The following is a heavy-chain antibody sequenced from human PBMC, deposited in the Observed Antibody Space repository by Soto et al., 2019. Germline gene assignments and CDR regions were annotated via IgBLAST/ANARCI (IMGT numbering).Heavy chain of an antibody. J-gene: IGHJ3*02. CDR2: ISGSGGST. CDR3: AKDGETYYYDSSGYWGAFDI. CDR1: GFTFSSYA. D-gene: IGHD3-22*01. Sequence: GGSLRLSCAASGFTFSSYAMSWVRQAPGKGLEWVSAISGSGGSTYYADSVKGRFTISRDNSKNTLYLQMNSLSAEDTAVYYCAKDGETYYYDSSGYWGAFDIWGQGTMVTVSS. V-gene: IGHV3-23*01.